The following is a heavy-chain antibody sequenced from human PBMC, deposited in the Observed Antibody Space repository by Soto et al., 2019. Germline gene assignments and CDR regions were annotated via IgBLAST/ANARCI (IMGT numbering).Heavy chain of an antibody. CDR3: AKKVNSGPGSQYFDY. Sequence: LRLSCAASGFTFSSYGMHWVRQAPGKGLEWVSGFRSGGDDGTTHYADSVKGRFTISRDNSKNTLFLQMDSLRAEDTAIYYCAKKVNSGPGSQYFDYWGQGTLVTVSS. CDR2: FRSGGDDGTT. D-gene: IGHD3-10*01. J-gene: IGHJ4*02. V-gene: IGHV3-NL1*01. CDR1: GFTFSSYG.